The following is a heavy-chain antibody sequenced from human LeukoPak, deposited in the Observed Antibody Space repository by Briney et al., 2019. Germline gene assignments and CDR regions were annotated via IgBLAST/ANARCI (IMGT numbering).Heavy chain of an antibody. CDR2: ISYDGSNK. Sequence: QPGGSLRLSCAASGFTFSSYGMHWVRQAPGKGLEWVAVISYDGSNKYYADSVKGRFTISRDNSKSTLYLQMNSLRAEDTAVYYCAKVSPPGGDLANWFDPWGQGTLVTVSS. J-gene: IGHJ5*02. CDR1: GFTFSSYG. V-gene: IGHV3-30*18. D-gene: IGHD2-21*02. CDR3: AKVSPPGGDLANWFDP.